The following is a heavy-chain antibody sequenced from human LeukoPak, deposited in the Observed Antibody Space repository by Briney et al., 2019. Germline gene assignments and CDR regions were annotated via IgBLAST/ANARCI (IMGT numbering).Heavy chain of an antibody. CDR2: ISSSGSTI. J-gene: IGHJ4*02. CDR3: ARLMVRVVIDY. CDR1: GFTFSSYE. Sequence: GGSLRLSCAASGFTFSSYEMNWVRQAPGKGLEWVSYISSSGSTIYYADSVKGRFTISRDNAKNSLYLQMNSLRAEDTAVYYCARLMVRVVIDYWGQGTLVTVSS. V-gene: IGHV3-48*03. D-gene: IGHD3-10*01.